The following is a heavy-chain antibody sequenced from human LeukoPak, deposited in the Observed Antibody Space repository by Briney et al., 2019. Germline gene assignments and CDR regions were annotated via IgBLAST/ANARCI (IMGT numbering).Heavy chain of an antibody. J-gene: IGHJ6*03. D-gene: IGHD2-21*02. CDR2: ISSSGSTI. Sequence: GGSLRLSCAASGFTFSDYYMSWIRQAPGKGLEWVSYISSSGSTIYYADSVKGRFTISRDNAKNSLYLQMNSLRAEDTAVYYCARVGAGDYYYYYYMDVWGKGTTVTVSS. CDR3: ARVGAGDYYYYYYMDV. CDR1: GFTFSDYY. V-gene: IGHV3-11*01.